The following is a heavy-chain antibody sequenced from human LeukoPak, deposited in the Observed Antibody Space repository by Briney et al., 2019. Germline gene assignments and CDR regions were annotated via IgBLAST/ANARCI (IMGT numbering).Heavy chain of an antibody. J-gene: IGHJ3*02. D-gene: IGHD5-24*01. Sequence: GGSLRLSCAASGFTVSSNYMSWVRQAPGKGLEWVSVIYSGGSTYYADSVKGRFTISRDNSKNTLYLQMNSLRAEDTAVYYCARDLRGGYNTFDIWGQGTMVTVSS. CDR3: ARDLRGGYNTFDI. CDR1: GFTVSSNY. CDR2: IYSGGST. V-gene: IGHV3-53*01.